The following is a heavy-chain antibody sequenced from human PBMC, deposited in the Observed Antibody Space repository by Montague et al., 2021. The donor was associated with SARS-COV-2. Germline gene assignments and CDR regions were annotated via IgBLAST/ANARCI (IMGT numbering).Heavy chain of an antibody. D-gene: IGHD6-13*01. Sequence: ALSLTCTVSGGYISSGSYYWSWIRQPAGRGMEWIGRIYASGSTKYKPSLKSRVTISVDTSKNQFSLKVSSVTAADTAVYYCARDLSSSWSYWFDPWGQGTLVTVSS. CDR1: GGYISSGSYY. J-gene: IGHJ5*02. V-gene: IGHV4-61*02. CDR3: ARDLSSSWSYWFDP. CDR2: IYASGST.